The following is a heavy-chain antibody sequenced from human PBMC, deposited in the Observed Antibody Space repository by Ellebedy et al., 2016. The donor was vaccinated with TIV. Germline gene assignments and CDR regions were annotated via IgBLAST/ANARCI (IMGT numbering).Heavy chain of an antibody. D-gene: IGHD3-3*01. CDR3: VKDLSGGFWSGFFFPPLGY. J-gene: IGHJ4*02. V-gene: IGHV3-64D*09. Sequence: GGSLRLSCSASGFTFSSYAMHWVRQAPGKGLEYVSAINNNGDTTYYTESLKGRFTISRDNSKNTLYLQIRSLRPEDTAVYYCVKDLSGGFWSGFFFPPLGYWGQGTRVTVSS. CDR1: GFTFSSYA. CDR2: INNNGDTT.